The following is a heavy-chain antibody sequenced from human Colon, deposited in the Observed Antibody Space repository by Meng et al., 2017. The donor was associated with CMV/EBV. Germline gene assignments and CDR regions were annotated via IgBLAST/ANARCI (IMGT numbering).Heavy chain of an antibody. CDR3: ARAMVVTLLDY. CDR1: GFTFSSYA. D-gene: IGHD4-23*01. J-gene: IGHJ4*02. CDR2: ISYDGSNK. Sequence: GGSLRLSCAASGFTFSSYAMHWVRQAPGKGLEWVAVISYDGSNKYYADSVKGRFTISRDNSKNTLYLQMNSLRAEDTAVYYCARAMVVTLLDYWGQGTLVTVSS. V-gene: IGHV3-30*04.